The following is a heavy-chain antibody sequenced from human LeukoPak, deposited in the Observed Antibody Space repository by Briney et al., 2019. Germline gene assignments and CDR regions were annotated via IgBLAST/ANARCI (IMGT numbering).Heavy chain of an antibody. D-gene: IGHD2-2*01. CDR1: GDSISSNNW. J-gene: IGHJ5*02. Sequence: SGTLSLTCGVSGDSISSNNWWYWVRQPPGKGLQWMGESHPSGRANYSPSLQSRLTILLDKANNHFSLRLSSVTAADTAVYFCARVKGGCSITSCYTDAWGQGALVTVSS. CDR2: SHPSGRA. V-gene: IGHV4/OR15-8*03. CDR3: ARVKGGCSITSCYTDA.